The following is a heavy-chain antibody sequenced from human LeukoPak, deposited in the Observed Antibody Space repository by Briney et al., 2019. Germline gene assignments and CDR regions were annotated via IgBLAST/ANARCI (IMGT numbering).Heavy chain of an antibody. J-gene: IGHJ5*02. CDR2: IYYSGST. Sequence: SETLSLTCTVSGGSISSSSYYWGRIRQPPGKGLEWIGSIYYSGSTYYNPSLKSRVTISVDTSKNQFSLQLNSVTPEDTAVYYCARELSSDPQWLVLTFPETSKKRAFDPWGQGTLVTVSS. D-gene: IGHD6-19*01. CDR3: ARELSSDPQWLVLTFPETSKKRAFDP. V-gene: IGHV4-39*02. CDR1: GGSISSSSYY.